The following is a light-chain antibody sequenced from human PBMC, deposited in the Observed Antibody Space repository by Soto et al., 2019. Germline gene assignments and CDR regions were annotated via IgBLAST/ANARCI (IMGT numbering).Light chain of an antibody. CDR1: QGISSY. J-gene: IGKJ5*01. CDR2: AAS. Sequence: AIRMTQSPSSLSASTGDRVTITCRASQGISSYLAWYQQKPGKAPKLLIYAASTLQSGVPSRLSGSGFGTDFTLTISCLQSEDFATYYCQQYYSYLITFGQGTRLEIK. CDR3: QQYYSYLIT. V-gene: IGKV1-8*01.